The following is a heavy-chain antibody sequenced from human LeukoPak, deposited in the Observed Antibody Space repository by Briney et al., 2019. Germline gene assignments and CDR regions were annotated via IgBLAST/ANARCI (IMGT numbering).Heavy chain of an antibody. CDR3: ARDSGYSYGKPLDY. Sequence: GGSLRLSCAASGFTFSSYSMNWVRQAPGKGLEGVSSISSSSSYIYYADSVKGRFTISRDNAKNSLYLQMNSLRAEDTAVYYCARDSGYSYGKPLDYWGQGTLVTVSS. V-gene: IGHV3-21*01. D-gene: IGHD5-18*01. CDR1: GFTFSSYS. J-gene: IGHJ4*02. CDR2: ISSSSSYI.